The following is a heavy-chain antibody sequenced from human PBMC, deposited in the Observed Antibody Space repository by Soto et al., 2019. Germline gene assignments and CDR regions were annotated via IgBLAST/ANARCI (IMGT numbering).Heavy chain of an antibody. CDR1: GGSVSNSNYY. J-gene: IGHJ4*02. Sequence: LSLTCTVSGGSVSNSNYYWGWIRQSPGKGLEWIGYISNSGSTGYNPSLKTRLSMSVDRSKNQFTLRLTSVTAADTAVYFCATESGSTYGYFDYWGQGTQVTVSS. CDR2: ISNSGST. D-gene: IGHD5-18*01. CDR3: ATESGSTYGYFDY. V-gene: IGHV4-30-4*08.